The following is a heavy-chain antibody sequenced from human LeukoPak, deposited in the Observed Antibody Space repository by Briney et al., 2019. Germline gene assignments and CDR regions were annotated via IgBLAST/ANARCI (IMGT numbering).Heavy chain of an antibody. D-gene: IGHD3-3*01. CDR1: GFTFSSYW. CDR2: IDIDGSST. Sequence: GGSLRLSCAASGFTFSSYWMNWVRQAPGKGLVWVSRIDIDGSSTTYADSVKGGFTISRDNAKNTVYLQMNSLRAEDTAVYYCARGFTIFGVVNDGFDIWGQGTKVTVSS. V-gene: IGHV3-74*01. J-gene: IGHJ3*02. CDR3: ARGFTIFGVVNDGFDI.